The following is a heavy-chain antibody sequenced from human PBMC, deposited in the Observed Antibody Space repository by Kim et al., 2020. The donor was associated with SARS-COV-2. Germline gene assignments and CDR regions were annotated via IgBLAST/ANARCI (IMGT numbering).Heavy chain of an antibody. CDR3: ARGPILTGYYWFDP. V-gene: IGHV1-3*01. Sequence: SQKFRGGLTITRDTSASSAYMELSSLRSEDTAVYYCARGPILTGYYWFDPWGQGTLVTVSS. J-gene: IGHJ5*02. D-gene: IGHD3-9*01.